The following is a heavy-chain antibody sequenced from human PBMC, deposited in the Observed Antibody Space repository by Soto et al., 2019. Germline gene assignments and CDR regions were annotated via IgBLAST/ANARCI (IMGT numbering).Heavy chain of an antibody. CDR3: ASGGPPYDSSGYPFDY. D-gene: IGHD3-22*01. CDR2: IYYSGST. CDR1: GGSISSYY. Sequence: SETLSLTCTVSGGSISSYYWSWIRQPPGKGLEWIGYIYYSGSTNYNPSLKSRVTISVDTSKNQFSLKLSSVTAADTAVYYCASGGPPYDSSGYPFDYWGQGTLVTVSS. V-gene: IGHV4-59*01. J-gene: IGHJ4*02.